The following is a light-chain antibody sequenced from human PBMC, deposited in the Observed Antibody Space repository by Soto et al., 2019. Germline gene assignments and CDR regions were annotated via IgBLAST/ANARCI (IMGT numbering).Light chain of an antibody. J-gene: IGLJ1*01. CDR2: DVS. Sequence: QSALTQPAAVSGSPAQSITISCTGTNSDVGGYNYVSWYQQHPGKAPKLMIFDVSNRPSGVSNRFSGSKSGNTASLTISGLQAEDEADYYCTSWTTSNSDVFGTGTKLTVL. V-gene: IGLV2-14*01. CDR1: NSDVGGYNY. CDR3: TSWTTSNSDV.